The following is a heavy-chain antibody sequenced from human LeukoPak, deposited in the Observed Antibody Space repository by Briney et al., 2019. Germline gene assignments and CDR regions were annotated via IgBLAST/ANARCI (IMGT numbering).Heavy chain of an antibody. CDR1: GGSISSGGYY. V-gene: IGHV4-31*03. CDR3: ARTQEGYYAVNY. D-gene: IGHD1-26*01. CDR2: IYYSGST. Sequence: SETLSLTRTVSGGSISSGGYYWSWIRQHPGKGLEWIGYIYYSGSTYYNPSLKSRVTISVDTSKNQFSLKLSSVTAADTAVYYCARTQEGYYAVNYWGQGTLVTVSS. J-gene: IGHJ4*02.